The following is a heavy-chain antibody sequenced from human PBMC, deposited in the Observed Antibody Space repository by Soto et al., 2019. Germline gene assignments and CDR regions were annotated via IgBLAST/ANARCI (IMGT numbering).Heavy chain of an antibody. CDR3: ARDMGGYYFEPNDY. V-gene: IGHV1-18*01. Sequence: ASVKVSCRTSGYTFTSYGISWVRQAPGQGLEWMGWITANNVNTNYAQKFQGRVTMTTDTSTATAYMELRSLRSDDTAVYYCARDMGGYYFEPNDYWGQGTLVTVSS. CDR1: GYTFTSYG. CDR2: ITANNVNT. J-gene: IGHJ4*02. D-gene: IGHD3-22*01.